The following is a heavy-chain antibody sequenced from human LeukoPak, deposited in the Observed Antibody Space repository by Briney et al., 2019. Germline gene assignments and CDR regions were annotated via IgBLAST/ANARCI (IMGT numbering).Heavy chain of an antibody. Sequence: PSETLSLTCAVSGYSISSGYYWGWIRQPPGEGLEWIGSIYHSGSTYYNPSLKSRVTISVDTSKNQFSLRLSSVTAADTAVYYCARRSITMIVVEGYFDYWGQGTLVTVSS. D-gene: IGHD3-22*01. CDR2: IYHSGST. CDR1: GYSISSGYY. J-gene: IGHJ4*02. V-gene: IGHV4-38-2*01. CDR3: ARRSITMIVVEGYFDY.